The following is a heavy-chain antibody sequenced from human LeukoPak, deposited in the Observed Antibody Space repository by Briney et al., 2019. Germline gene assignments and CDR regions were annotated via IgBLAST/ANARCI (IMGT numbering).Heavy chain of an antibody. J-gene: IGHJ3*02. Sequence: GGSLRLSCAASGFTFSSYSMNWVRQAPGKGLEWVSSISSSSSYIYYADSVKGRFTISRDNAKNSLYLQMNSLRAEDTAVYYCAKKRSSWYLDAFDIWGQGTMVTVSS. D-gene: IGHD6-13*01. CDR3: AKKRSSWYLDAFDI. V-gene: IGHV3-21*04. CDR1: GFTFSSYS. CDR2: ISSSSSYI.